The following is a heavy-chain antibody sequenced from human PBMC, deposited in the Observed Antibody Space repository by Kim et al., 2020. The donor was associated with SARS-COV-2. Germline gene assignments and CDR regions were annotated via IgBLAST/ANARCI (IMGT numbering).Heavy chain of an antibody. CDR3: TRGTPGGGSCYSC. CDR1: GFTFGDYA. CDR2: IRSKAYGGTT. Sequence: GGSLRLSCTASGFTFGDYAMSWFRQAPGKGLEWVGFIRSKAYGGTTEYAASVKGRFTISRDDSKSIAYLQMNSLKTEDTAVYYCTRGTPGGGSCYSCWGQGTLVTVSS. D-gene: IGHD2-15*01. J-gene: IGHJ4*02. V-gene: IGHV3-49*03.